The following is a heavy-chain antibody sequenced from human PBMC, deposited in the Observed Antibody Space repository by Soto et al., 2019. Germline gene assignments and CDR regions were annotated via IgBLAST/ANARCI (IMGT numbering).Heavy chain of an antibody. CDR2: ISGSGGST. J-gene: IGHJ1*01. D-gene: IGHD3-22*01. V-gene: IGHV3-23*01. CDR3: AKGYDMLPSVDFQH. Sequence: PGGSLRLSCAASGFTFSSYAMSWVRQAPGKGLEWVSAISGSGGSTYYADSVKGRFTISRDNSKNTLYLQMNSLRAEDMAVYYCAKGYDMLPSVDFQHWGQGTLVTVSS. CDR1: GFTFSSYA.